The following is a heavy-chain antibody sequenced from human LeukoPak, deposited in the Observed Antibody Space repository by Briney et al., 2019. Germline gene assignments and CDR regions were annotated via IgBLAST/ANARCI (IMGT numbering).Heavy chain of an antibody. J-gene: IGHJ4*02. CDR2: INPAGGST. Sequence: AAVKVSCKASGYTFTNYYIHWVRQAPGQGLEWMGIINPAGGSTGYAQKFQGRVTMTRDTSTSTVYMELSSLRSEDTAVYYCARYNGDLTGGFDYWGQGTLVTVSA. D-gene: IGHD4-17*01. CDR1: GYTFTNYY. V-gene: IGHV1-46*01. CDR3: ARYNGDLTGGFDY.